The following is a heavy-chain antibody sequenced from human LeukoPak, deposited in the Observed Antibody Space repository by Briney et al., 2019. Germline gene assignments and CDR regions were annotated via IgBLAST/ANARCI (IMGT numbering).Heavy chain of an antibody. Sequence: SETLSLTCNVSGGSISSYYWSWIRQPAGKGLAWIGRIYTSGNTNYNPSLKSRVTMSLDPSTNPVSLNLRSVTAADTAIYYCAREAGGNRPLDYWGQGTLVTVSS. D-gene: IGHD4-23*01. CDR2: IYTSGNT. V-gene: IGHV4-4*07. J-gene: IGHJ4*02. CDR1: GGSISSYY. CDR3: AREAGGNRPLDY.